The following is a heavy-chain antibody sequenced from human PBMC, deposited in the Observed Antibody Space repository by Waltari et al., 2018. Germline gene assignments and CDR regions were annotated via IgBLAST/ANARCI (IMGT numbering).Heavy chain of an antibody. CDR3: ARGGLVRGDAFPV. J-gene: IGHJ3*01. CDR2: ISSTSGSI. Sequence: QLVESGGDLLQSGGSLRLSCAASGFRFRDSNMNWVRQAPGQGLKWISYISSTSGSIYYADSVKGRFTISRDNAKNSVFLQMTSLREEDTAIYFCARGGLVRGDAFPVWGPGTVVTVSS. D-gene: IGHD3-9*01. CDR1: GFRFRDSN. V-gene: IGHV3-48*02.